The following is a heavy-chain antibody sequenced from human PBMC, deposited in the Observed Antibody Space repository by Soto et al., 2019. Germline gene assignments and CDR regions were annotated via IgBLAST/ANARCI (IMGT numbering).Heavy chain of an antibody. J-gene: IGHJ3*02. CDR1: GYTFTGYY. D-gene: IGHD6-6*01. V-gene: IGHV1-2*02. CDR3: ARKIDSSSPMDAFDI. Sequence: ASVKVSCKASGYTFTGYYMHWVRQAPGQGLEWMGWINPNSGGTNYAQKFQGRVTMTRDTSISTAYMELSRLRSDDTAVYYCARKIDSSSPMDAFDIWGQGTMVT. CDR2: INPNSGGT.